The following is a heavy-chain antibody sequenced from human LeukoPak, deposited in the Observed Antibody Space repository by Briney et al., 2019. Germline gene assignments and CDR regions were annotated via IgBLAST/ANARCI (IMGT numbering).Heavy chain of an antibody. J-gene: IGHJ3*02. CDR2: IRYDGSNK. V-gene: IGHV3-30*02. Sequence: PGGSLRLSCAASGFTFSSYGMHWVRQAPGKGLEWVAFIRYDGSNKYYADSVKGRFTISIDNSKNTLYLQMNSLRAEDTAVYYCAKDRWPTRDAFDIWGQGTMVTVSS. D-gene: IGHD1-26*01. CDR1: GFTFSSYG. CDR3: AKDRWPTRDAFDI.